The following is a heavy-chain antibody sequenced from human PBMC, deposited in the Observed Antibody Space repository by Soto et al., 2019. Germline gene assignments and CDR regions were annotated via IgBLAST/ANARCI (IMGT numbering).Heavy chain of an antibody. CDR2: IYYSGST. V-gene: IGHV4-59*01. J-gene: IGHJ3*02. CDR1: GGSISSYY. CDR3: ARGPGVWGAFDI. D-gene: IGHD3-16*01. Sequence: SETLSLTCTVSGGSISSYYWSWIRQPPGKGLEWIGYIYYSGSTNYHPSLKSRVTISVDTSKNQFSLKLSSVTAADTAVYYCARGPGVWGAFDIWGQGTMVTVSS.